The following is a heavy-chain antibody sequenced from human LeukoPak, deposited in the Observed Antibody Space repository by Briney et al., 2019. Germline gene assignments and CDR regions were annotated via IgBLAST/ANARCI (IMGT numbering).Heavy chain of an antibody. V-gene: IGHV4-34*01. CDR2: INHSGST. CDR1: GGSFSGYY. CDR3: ARGNIRRSSSWYPK. J-gene: IGHJ4*02. D-gene: IGHD6-13*01. Sequence: PSETLSLTCAVYGGSFSGYYWSWLRQPPGKALEWLGEINHSGSTNYNPSLKSRVTISVDTSKNQFSLKLSSVTAADTAVYYCARGNIRRSSSWYPKWGQGTLVTVSS.